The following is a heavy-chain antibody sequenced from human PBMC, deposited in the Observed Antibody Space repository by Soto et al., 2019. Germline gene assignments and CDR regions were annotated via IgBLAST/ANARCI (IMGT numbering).Heavy chain of an antibody. J-gene: IGHJ5*02. V-gene: IGHV4-34*02. D-gene: IGHD2-21*01. CDR1: GGSFSDYY. Sequence: QVQLQQWGAGLLKPSETLSLTCAVYGGSFSDYYWNWIRQSPEKGLEWIGEINHSGTTNYNPSLKSRVTLSVDTSKNQFSLNRNSVTAADTAVYYCAKVPADAYAGWFDPWCQGTLVTVSS. CDR2: INHSGTT. CDR3: AKVPADAYAGWFDP.